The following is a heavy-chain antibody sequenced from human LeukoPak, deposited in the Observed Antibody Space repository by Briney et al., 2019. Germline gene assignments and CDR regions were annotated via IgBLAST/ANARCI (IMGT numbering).Heavy chain of an antibody. CDR2: INPNSGGT. V-gene: IGHV1-2*02. CDR1: GYTFTSHA. J-gene: IGHJ3*02. CDR3: ARDGPQMVRGVTPVAFDI. Sequence: ASVKVSCKASGYTFTSHAMNWVRQAPGQGLEWMGWINPNSGGTNYAQKFQGRVTMTRDTSINTVYMELSRLKSDDTAVYYCARDGPQMVRGVTPVAFDIWGQGTMVTVSS. D-gene: IGHD3-10*01.